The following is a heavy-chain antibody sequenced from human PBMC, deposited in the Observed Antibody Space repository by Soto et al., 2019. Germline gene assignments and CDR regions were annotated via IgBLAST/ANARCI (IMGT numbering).Heavy chain of an antibody. J-gene: IGHJ4*02. V-gene: IGHV4-39*01. CDR2: NYSGGAT. Sequence: NLSLTCTVSGGSISGSISYWGWIRQPPEKGLEWIGGNYSGGATSYSPSLKTRVNLSVDTSKNQFSLNLTSATAADTALYYCARVDRSRWTPNFFDYWGQGTLVTVSS. CDR1: GGSISGSISY. CDR3: ARVDRSRWTPNFFDY. D-gene: IGHD6-19*01.